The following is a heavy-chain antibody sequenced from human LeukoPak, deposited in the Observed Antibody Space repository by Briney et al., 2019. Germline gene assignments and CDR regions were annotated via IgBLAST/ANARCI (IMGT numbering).Heavy chain of an antibody. V-gene: IGHV1-69*05. D-gene: IGHD2-15*01. CDR1: GGTFSSYA. CDR2: IIPIFGTA. Sequence: SVKVSCKASGGTFSSYAISWVRQAPGQGLEWMGGIIPIFGTANYAQKFQGRVTITTDESTSTAYMELSSLRSEDTAVYYCARGLESGSSPLYYYCYYMDVWGKGTTVTVSS. J-gene: IGHJ6*03. CDR3: ARGLESGSSPLYYYCYYMDV.